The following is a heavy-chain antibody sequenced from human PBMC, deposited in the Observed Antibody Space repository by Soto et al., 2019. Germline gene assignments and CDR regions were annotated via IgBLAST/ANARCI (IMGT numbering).Heavy chain of an antibody. Sequence: ASVKVSCKASGYTFTSYYMHWVRQAPGQGLEWMGIINPSGGSTSYAQKFQGRVTMTRDTSTSTVYMELSSLRSEDTAVYYCARGVGTTGTYDRASYGMDVWGQGTTVTVSS. D-gene: IGHD1-1*01. CDR1: GYTFTSYY. CDR2: INPSGGST. CDR3: ARGVGTTGTYDRASYGMDV. J-gene: IGHJ6*02. V-gene: IGHV1-46*01.